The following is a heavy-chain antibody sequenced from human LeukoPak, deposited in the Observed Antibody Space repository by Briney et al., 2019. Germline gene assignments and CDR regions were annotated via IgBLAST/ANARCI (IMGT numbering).Heavy chain of an antibody. CDR2: INPSGGST. J-gene: IGHJ6*03. Sequence: ASVKVSCKASGYTFTSYYMHWVRQAPGQGLEWMGIINPSGGSTSYAQEFQGRVTMTRDMSTNTVYMELSSLRSEDTAVYYCARGPSSSSGYYYYYYMDVWGKGTTVTVSS. CDR1: GYTFTSYY. CDR3: ARGPSSSSGYYYYYYMDV. D-gene: IGHD6-6*01. V-gene: IGHV1-46*01.